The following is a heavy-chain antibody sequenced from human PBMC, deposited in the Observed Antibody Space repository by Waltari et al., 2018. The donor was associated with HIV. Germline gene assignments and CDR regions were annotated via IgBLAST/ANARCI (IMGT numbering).Heavy chain of an antibody. V-gene: IGHV3-74*01. CDR2: INSEGSST. D-gene: IGHD5-18*01. CDR3: ARVQGYSYAVNWFDP. CDR1: GFTFSRHW. Sequence: EVQLVESGGGLVQPGGSLRLSCAASGFTFSRHWMHWVRQASGKGLVWVPRINSEGSSTSYADSVKGRFTISRDNAKNTLYLQMNSLRAEDTAVYYCARVQGYSYAVNWFDPWGQGTLVTVSS. J-gene: IGHJ5*02.